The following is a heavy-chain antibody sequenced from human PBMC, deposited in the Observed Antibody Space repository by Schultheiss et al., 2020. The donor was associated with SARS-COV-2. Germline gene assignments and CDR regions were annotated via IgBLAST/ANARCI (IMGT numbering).Heavy chain of an antibody. CDR2: INWNGGST. J-gene: IGHJ4*02. D-gene: IGHD3-9*01. CDR1: GFTFSDYY. Sequence: GGSLRLSCAASGFTFSDYYLSWIRQAPGKGLEWVSGINWNGGSTGYADSVKGRFTISRDNAKNSLYLQMNSLRAEDTALYYCARLRHDILTVKVRGYFDYWGQGTLVTVSS. V-gene: IGHV3-20*04. CDR3: ARLRHDILTVKVRGYFDY.